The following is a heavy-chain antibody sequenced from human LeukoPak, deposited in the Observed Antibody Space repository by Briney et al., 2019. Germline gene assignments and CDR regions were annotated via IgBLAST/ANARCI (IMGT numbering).Heavy chain of an antibody. J-gene: IGHJ5*02. CDR2: INPNSGGT. CDR3: AKCGDFIAASYNWFDP. Sequence: GASVKVSCKAPGYTFTDYYMHWVRQAPGQGLEWMGRINPNSGGTKYAQKFQGRVTMTRDTSISTAYMELNRLTSDDTAVYYCAKCGDFIAASYNWFDPWGPGTLVTVSS. D-gene: IGHD6-13*01. CDR1: GYTFTDYY. V-gene: IGHV1-2*06.